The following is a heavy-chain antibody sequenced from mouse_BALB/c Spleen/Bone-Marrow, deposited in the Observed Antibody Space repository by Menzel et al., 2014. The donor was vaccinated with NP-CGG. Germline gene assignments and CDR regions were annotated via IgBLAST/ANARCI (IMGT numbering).Heavy chain of an antibody. CDR2: ISDGGNYT. CDR3: AGTWEAMDY. V-gene: IGHV5-4*02. CDR1: GFTFXDYY. Sequence: DVQLVESGGGLVKPGGSLKLSCAASGFTFXDYYMYWVRQTPEKRLEWVATISDGGNYTYYPDSVKGRFTISRDNAKNNLYLQMSSLKSEDTAMYYCAGTWEAMDYWGQGTSVTVSS. J-gene: IGHJ4*01. D-gene: IGHD3-3*01.